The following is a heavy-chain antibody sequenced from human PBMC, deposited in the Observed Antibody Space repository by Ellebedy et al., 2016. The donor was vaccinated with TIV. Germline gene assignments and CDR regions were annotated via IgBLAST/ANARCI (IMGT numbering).Heavy chain of an antibody. CDR3: ARVLRATSGMDV. J-gene: IGHJ6*02. CDR2: VNPDSSGT. Sequence: ASVKVSCKTSGYIFTDYYMFWVRQAPGQGLEWLGWVNPDSSGTDSAQKFQGRVTMTRDTSVNTVYMELSRLQSDDTAVYYCARVLRATSGMDVWGQGTTVTVS. V-gene: IGHV1-2*02. D-gene: IGHD4/OR15-4a*01. CDR1: GYIFTDYY.